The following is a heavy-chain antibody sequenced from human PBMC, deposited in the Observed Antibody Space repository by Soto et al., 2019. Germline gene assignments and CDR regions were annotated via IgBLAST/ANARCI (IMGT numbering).Heavy chain of an antibody. Sequence: GGSLRLSCTVSGFSVGDMYMNWVRQAPGKGLEWVSVLYSGGTTYYADSVKGRFTISRDNSKNTLYLQMESLGADHTAVYYCGGARDSYRFDFGYWGQGALVTVSS. V-gene: IGHV3-53*01. J-gene: IGHJ4*02. D-gene: IGHD2-21*02. CDR2: LYSGGTT. CDR3: GGARDSYRFDFGY. CDR1: GFSVGDMY.